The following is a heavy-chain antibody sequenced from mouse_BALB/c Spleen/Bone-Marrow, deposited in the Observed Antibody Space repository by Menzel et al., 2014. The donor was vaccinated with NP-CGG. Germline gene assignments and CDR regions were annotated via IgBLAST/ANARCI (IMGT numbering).Heavy chain of an antibody. Sequence: EVKLVESGPSLVKPSQTLSLTCSVTGDPITSGYWNWIRKFPGNKLEYMGYISYSGSTYYNPSLKSRISISRDISKNQYYLQLNSVTTEDTATYYCARDSSGGILAMDYWGQRTSVTVSS. CDR3: ARDSSGGILAMDY. V-gene: IGHV3-8*02. J-gene: IGHJ4*01. CDR2: ISYSGST. CDR1: GDPITSGY. D-gene: IGHD3-2*01.